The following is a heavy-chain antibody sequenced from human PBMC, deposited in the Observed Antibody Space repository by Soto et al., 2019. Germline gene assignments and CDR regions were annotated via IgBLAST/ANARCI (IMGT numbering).Heavy chain of an antibody. Sequence: QLQLQESGPGLVKPSETLSLTCTVSGGSISSSSYYWGWIRQPPGKGLEWIGSIYYSGGTYYNPSLKSRVTISVDTSKNQFSLKLSSVTAADTAVYYCARHSAQWLVQLDVWGQGTTVTVSS. CDR1: GGSISSSSYY. CDR3: ARHSAQWLVQLDV. V-gene: IGHV4-39*01. D-gene: IGHD6-19*01. CDR2: IYYSGGT. J-gene: IGHJ6*02.